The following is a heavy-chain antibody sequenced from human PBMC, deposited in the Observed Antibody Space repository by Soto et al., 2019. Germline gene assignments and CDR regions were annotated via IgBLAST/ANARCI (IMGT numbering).Heavy chain of an antibody. J-gene: IGHJ4*02. CDR1: GFTFTNFA. V-gene: IGHV3-23*01. CDR3: AKGYCRTTSCSFDY. Sequence: PGGSLRLSCAASGFTFTNFAMNWVRQAPGKGLEWVSVISGSADTAYNADSVKGRFTISRDNSKNTVYPQMNSLRAEDTARYYCAKGYCRTTSCSFDYWGQGILVTLSS. D-gene: IGHD2-2*01. CDR2: ISGSADTA.